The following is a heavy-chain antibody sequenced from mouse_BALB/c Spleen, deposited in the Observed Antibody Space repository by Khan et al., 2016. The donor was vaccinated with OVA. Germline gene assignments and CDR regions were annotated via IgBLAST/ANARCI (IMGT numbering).Heavy chain of an antibody. CDR3: ASHLTGSCAY. J-gene: IGHJ3*01. CDR2: ISSGGDYT. Sequence: EVQLVESGGDLVKPGGSLKLSCAASGFTFSSYSMSWVRQTPDKRLEWVATISSGGDYTYYPDSVKGRFTISRDNARNTLYLQMSSLKSEVTAMYYCASHLTGSCAYWGQGTLVTVSA. CDR1: GFTFSSYS. D-gene: IGHD4-1*01. V-gene: IGHV5-6*01.